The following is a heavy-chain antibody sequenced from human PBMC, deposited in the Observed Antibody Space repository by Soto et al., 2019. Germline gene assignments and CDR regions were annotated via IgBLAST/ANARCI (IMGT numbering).Heavy chain of an antibody. J-gene: IGHJ4*02. CDR3: AKGYGDFLDY. CDR2: IGDSGGST. D-gene: IGHD4-17*01. CDR1: GLTFSIYA. Sequence: PGGSLRLSCAASGLTFSIYAMSWVRQAPGKGLEWVSTIGDSGGSTYYADSVKGGFTISRDNSKHTLYLQMNSLRAEDTAAYYCAKGYGDFLDYWGQGTLVTVSS. V-gene: IGHV3-23*01.